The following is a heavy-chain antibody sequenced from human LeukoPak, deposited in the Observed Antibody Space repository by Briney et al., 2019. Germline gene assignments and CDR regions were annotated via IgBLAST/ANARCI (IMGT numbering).Heavy chain of an antibody. D-gene: IGHD1-26*01. Sequence: GGSLRLSCAASGFTFSSYSMNWVRQAPGKGLEWVSSISSSSSYIYYADSVKGRFTISRDNAKNSLYLQMNSLRAEDTAVYYCARGRGELLSYNWFDPWGQGTLDTVSS. J-gene: IGHJ5*02. CDR2: ISSSSSYI. V-gene: IGHV3-21*01. CDR1: GFTFSSYS. CDR3: ARGRGELLSYNWFDP.